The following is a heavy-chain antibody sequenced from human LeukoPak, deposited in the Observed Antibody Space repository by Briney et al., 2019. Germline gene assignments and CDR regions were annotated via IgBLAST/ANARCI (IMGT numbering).Heavy chain of an antibody. J-gene: IGHJ3*02. CDR1: GYTFTSYD. CDR3: ARVIGDVDTGVYDAFDI. CDR2: MNPNSSNT. V-gene: IGHV1-8*01. Sequence: ASVKVSCKASGYTFTSYDINWVQQATGQGLEWMGWMNPNSSNTGYAQKFQGRVTMTRNTSISTAYMELSSLRSEDTAVYYCARVIGDVDTGVYDAFDIWGQGTMVTVSS. D-gene: IGHD5-18*01.